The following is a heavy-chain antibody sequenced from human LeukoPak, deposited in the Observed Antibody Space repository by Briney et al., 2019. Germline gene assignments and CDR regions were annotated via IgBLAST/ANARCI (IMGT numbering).Heavy chain of an antibody. CDR3: ANDYYDSSGMRGGY. Sequence: SGGSLRLSCAASGFTFSSYSMNWVRQAPGKGLEWVSSISSSSSYIYYADSVKGRFTISRDNAKNSLYLQMNSLRAEDTAVYYCANDYYDSSGMRGGYWGQGTLVTVSS. J-gene: IGHJ4*02. D-gene: IGHD3-22*01. V-gene: IGHV3-21*01. CDR1: GFTFSSYS. CDR2: ISSSSSYI.